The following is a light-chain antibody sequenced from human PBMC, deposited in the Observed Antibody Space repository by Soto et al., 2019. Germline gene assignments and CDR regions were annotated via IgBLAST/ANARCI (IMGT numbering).Light chain of an antibody. V-gene: IGLV2-14*01. CDR2: DVS. J-gene: IGLJ1*01. CDR1: SSDVGGYNY. Sequence: QSVLTQPASVSGSPGQSITISCTGTSSDVGGYNYVSWYQQHPGKAPQLMIYDVSNRPSGVSNRFSGPKSGNTASLTISGLQAEDEADYYCSSYTSSSTLVFGTGTKVTVL. CDR3: SSYTSSSTLV.